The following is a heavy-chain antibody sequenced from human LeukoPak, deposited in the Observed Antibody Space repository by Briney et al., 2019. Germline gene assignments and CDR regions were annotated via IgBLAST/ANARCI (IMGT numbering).Heavy chain of an antibody. V-gene: IGHV4-4*07. CDR3: AGGTRNYIPFDY. CDR1: SGSISSYF. Sequence: PSETLSLTCTVSSGSISSYFWSWIRQPAGTGLEWIGRTHTSGSTNYNPSLKGRVALSVDTSKNQFSLKLNSVTAADTAVYYCAGGTRNYIPFDYWGQGTLVTVSS. D-gene: IGHD4-11*01. J-gene: IGHJ4*02. CDR2: THTSGST.